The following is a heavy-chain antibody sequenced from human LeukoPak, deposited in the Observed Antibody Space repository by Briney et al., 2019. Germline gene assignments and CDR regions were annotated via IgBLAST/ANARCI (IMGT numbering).Heavy chain of an antibody. CDR3: ARLFDS. CDR2: TNYSGTT. J-gene: IGHJ4*02. V-gene: IGHV4-39*01. Sequence: SETLSLTCTVSGGAITNDNFYWGWVRQPPGKGLEWVASTNYSGTTYYNPSLRSRLSISVDTSRTQFFLTLNSVTAADTAVYYCARLFDSWGRGTLVTVSS. CDR1: GGAITNDNFY.